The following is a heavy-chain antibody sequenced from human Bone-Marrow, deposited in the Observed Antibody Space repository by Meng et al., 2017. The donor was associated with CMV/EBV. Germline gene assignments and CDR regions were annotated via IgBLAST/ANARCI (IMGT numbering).Heavy chain of an antibody. CDR3: ARVKYYEFWSGYYPLLDASDI. CDR1: GDSISSHY. V-gene: IGHV4-59*11. D-gene: IGHD3-3*01. CDR2: ISNSGRT. J-gene: IGHJ3*02. Sequence: SETLSLTCSVSGDSISSHYWSWIRQPPGKGLEWLGYISNSGRTNYNPSLKSRVTISVDTSKNQFSLKLTSVTAADTAVYYCARVKYYEFWSGYYPLLDASDIWGQGRRVTVS.